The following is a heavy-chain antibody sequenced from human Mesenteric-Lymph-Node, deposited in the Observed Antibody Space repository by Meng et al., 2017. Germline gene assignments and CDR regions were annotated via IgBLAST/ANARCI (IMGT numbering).Heavy chain of an antibody. CDR2: IIPIFGTA. Sequence: QGQLVQAGAGVKKPGSSVKVSCKASGGTFSSYAISWVRQAPGQGLEWMGGIIPIFGTANYAQKFQGRVTITADESTSTAYMELSSLRSEDTAVYYCARVWQQPVPWFDPWGQGTLVTVSS. D-gene: IGHD6-13*01. CDR1: GGTFSSYA. V-gene: IGHV1-69*01. J-gene: IGHJ5*02. CDR3: ARVWQQPVPWFDP.